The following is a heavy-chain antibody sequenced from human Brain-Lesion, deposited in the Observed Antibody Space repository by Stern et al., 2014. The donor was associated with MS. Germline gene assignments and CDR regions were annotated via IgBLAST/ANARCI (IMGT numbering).Heavy chain of an antibody. V-gene: IGHV4-30-4*01. CDR2: IYYIGST. J-gene: IGHJ4*02. CDR1: GDSISSGDNY. D-gene: IGHD3-22*01. CDR3: ARGESSRYYYYFDY. Sequence: VQLVQYGPGLVKPSQTLSLTCNVSGDSISSGDNYWSWIRQSPGKGLEWIGYIYYIGSTFYNPSLKSRVTISVDTSQNQFSLRLSSVTAADTAVYYCARGESSRYYYYFDYWGQGTLVTVSS.